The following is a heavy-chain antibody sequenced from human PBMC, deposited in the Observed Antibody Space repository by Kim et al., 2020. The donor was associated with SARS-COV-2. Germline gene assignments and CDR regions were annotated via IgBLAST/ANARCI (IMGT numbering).Heavy chain of an antibody. D-gene: IGHD3-10*01. Sequence: GGSLRLSCAASGFTFSIYGMHWVRQAPGKGLEWVAVISYDGSSKYYGESVKGRFTISRDNPENTLYLQMNSLRPEDTAVYYCAKAVVRGVNYYYYGMDVWGQGTTVAVSS. CDR2: ISYDGSSK. CDR3: AKAVVRGVNYYYYGMDV. CDR1: GFTFSIYG. J-gene: IGHJ6*02. V-gene: IGHV3-30*18.